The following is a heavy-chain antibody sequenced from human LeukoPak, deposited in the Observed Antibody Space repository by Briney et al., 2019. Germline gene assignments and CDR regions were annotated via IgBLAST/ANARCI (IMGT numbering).Heavy chain of an antibody. J-gene: IGHJ4*02. CDR3: AREDGYCSGGNCYSYFVS. Sequence: PGGSLSLSCVASGFTFANYGMNWVRQAPGKGLEWVAFIRKRGIETNYVDSVKGRFTITRDNARNSLFLQTNSLRAEDTAVYYCAREDGYCSGGNCYSYFVSWGQGTLVTVSS. V-gene: IGHV3-7*01. CDR2: IRKRGIET. D-gene: IGHD2-15*01. CDR1: GFTFANYG.